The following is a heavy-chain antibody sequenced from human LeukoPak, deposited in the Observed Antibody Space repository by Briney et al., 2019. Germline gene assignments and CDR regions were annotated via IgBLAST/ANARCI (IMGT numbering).Heavy chain of an antibody. Sequence: SVKVSCKASGGTFSSYAISWVRQAPGQGLEWMGGIIPIFGTANYAQKFQGRVTITTDESTSTAYMELSSLRSEDTAVYYCARGSRGYYYETLNDAFDIWGQGTMVTVSS. CDR2: IIPIFGTA. CDR3: ARGSRGYYYETLNDAFDI. D-gene: IGHD3-22*01. J-gene: IGHJ3*02. CDR1: GGTFSSYA. V-gene: IGHV1-69*05.